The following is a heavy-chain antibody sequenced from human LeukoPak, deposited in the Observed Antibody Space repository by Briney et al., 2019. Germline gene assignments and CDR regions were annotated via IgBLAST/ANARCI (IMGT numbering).Heavy chain of an antibody. V-gene: IGHV5-51*01. Sequence: GESLEISCKGSGYSFTSYWIGWVRQMPGKGLEWMGIIYPGDSDTRYSPSFQGQVTISADKSISTAYLQWSSLKASDTAMYYCARHPYPHQYPSPMRDYDFWSGYFTAGYFDYWGQGTLVTVSS. CDR1: GYSFTSYW. J-gene: IGHJ4*02. CDR2: IYPGDSDT. CDR3: ARHPYPHQYPSPMRDYDFWSGYFTAGYFDY. D-gene: IGHD3-3*01.